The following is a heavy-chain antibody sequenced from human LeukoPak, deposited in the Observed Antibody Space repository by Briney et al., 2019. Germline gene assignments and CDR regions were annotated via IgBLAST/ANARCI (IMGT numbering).Heavy chain of an antibody. J-gene: IGHJ3*02. V-gene: IGHV1-46*01. CDR1: GYTFTSYY. D-gene: IGHD6-19*01. CDR3: ARGGRERYSSGWTDAFDI. CDR2: INPSGGST. Sequence: ASVKVSCKVSGYTFTSYYMHWVRQAPGQGLEWMGIINPSGGSTSYAQKFQGRVTMTRDTSMSTVYMELSSLSSEDTAVYYCARGGRERYSSGWTDAFDIWGQGTMVTVSS.